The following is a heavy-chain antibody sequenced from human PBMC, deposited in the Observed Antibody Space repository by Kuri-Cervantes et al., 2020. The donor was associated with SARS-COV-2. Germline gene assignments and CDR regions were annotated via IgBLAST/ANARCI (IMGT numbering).Heavy chain of an antibody. Sequence: GESLKISCAASGFTFSSYAMHWVRQAPGKGLEWVAVISYDGSNKYYADSVKGRFTISRDNSKNTLYLQMNSLRAEDTAVYYCARDRRGVIVGAHRHAFDIWGQGTMVTVSS. CDR2: ISYDGSNK. J-gene: IGHJ3*02. CDR3: ARDRRGVIVGAHRHAFDI. V-gene: IGHV3-30*04. D-gene: IGHD1-26*01. CDR1: GFTFSSYA.